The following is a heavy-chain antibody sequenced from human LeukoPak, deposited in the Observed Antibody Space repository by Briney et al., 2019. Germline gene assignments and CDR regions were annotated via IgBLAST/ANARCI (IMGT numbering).Heavy chain of an antibody. V-gene: IGHV1-46*01. CDR3: ARVGSSGWRPFGR. CDR2: INPSGGST. J-gene: IGHJ4*02. Sequence: ASVKVSCKASGGTFSSYAISWVRQAPGQGLEWMGIINPSGGSTKNAQKFQGRVTMTRDTSTSTVYMEMRRLRSDDTAVYYCARVGSSGWRPFGRWGQGTLVTVSS. CDR1: GGTFSSYA. D-gene: IGHD6-19*01.